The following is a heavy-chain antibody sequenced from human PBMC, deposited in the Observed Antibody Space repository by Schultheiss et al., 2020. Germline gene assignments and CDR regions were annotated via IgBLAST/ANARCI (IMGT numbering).Heavy chain of an antibody. J-gene: IGHJ5*02. V-gene: IGHV4-61*02. Sequence: SETLSLTCTVSGGSISSGGYYWSWIRQPAGKGLEWIGRIYTSGSTNYNPSLKSRVTISVDTSKNQFSLKLTSVTAADTAVYYCAKSRYRDYLYWFDPWGQGTLVTVSS. CDR1: GGSISSGGYY. CDR2: IYTSGST. D-gene: IGHD4-17*01. CDR3: AKSRYRDYLYWFDP.